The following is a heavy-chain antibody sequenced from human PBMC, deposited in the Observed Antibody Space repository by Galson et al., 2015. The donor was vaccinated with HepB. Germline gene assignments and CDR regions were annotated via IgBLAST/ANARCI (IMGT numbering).Heavy chain of an antibody. V-gene: IGHV2-5*01. CDR1: GFSLSTRRVA. J-gene: IGHJ6*02. D-gene: IGHD2-21*01. CDR3: AHTRVIEGYYSGMDV. CDR2: IFWNDHK. Sequence: PALVKPTQPLTLTCTYSGFSLSTRRVAVGWIRQPPGKALEWLALIFWNDHKRCSPSLKSRLSITKDTSKDQVVLEMTNMDPVDTATYDCAHTRVIEGYYSGMDVWGQGTTVTVSS.